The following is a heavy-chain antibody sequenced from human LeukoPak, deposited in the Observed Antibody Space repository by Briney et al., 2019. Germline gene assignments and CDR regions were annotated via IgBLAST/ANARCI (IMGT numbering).Heavy chain of an antibody. CDR3: ARAQTTVTSRYIDY. V-gene: IGHV3-30*03. D-gene: IGHD4-17*01. Sequence: GGSLRLSCAASGFTYSTYCMSWVRQAPGKGLEWVAIISYDGISKYYADSVKGRFTISRDNSKNTLSLQMNSLRAEDTALYYCARAQTTVTSRYIDYWGQGTLVTVSS. CDR2: ISYDGISK. J-gene: IGHJ4*02. CDR1: GFTYSTYC.